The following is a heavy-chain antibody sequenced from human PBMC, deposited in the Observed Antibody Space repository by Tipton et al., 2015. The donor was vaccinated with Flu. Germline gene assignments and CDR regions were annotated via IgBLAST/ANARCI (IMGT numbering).Heavy chain of an antibody. D-gene: IGHD3-10*01. CDR1: GYRFAFHW. CDR3: VRPIDFRSGGYYNARAPFDL. V-gene: IGHV5-51*01. CDR2: IYPGDSDT. Sequence: VQLVQSGPEVKKAGESLKISRKAYGYRFAFHWIGWVRRMPGKGLEWVGIIYPGDSDTRYSPSFQGHVTISADKSLSTAYLQLNSLEASDTATYYCVRPIDFRSGGYYNARAPFDLWGQGTLVSVSS. J-gene: IGHJ4*02.